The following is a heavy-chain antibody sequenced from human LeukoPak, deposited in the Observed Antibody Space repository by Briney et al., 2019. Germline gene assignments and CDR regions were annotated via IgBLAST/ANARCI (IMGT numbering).Heavy chain of an antibody. Sequence: GGSLRLSCAASGFTFSNYAMSWIRQAPGKGLEWLSHISSSGTGYYTDSVKGRATISRDNAKNSLYLQMNSLRAEDTAVYYCARPAYCGGNCYYFPDYWGQGTLVTVSS. CDR1: GFTFSNYA. V-gene: IGHV3-11*04. CDR2: ISSSGTG. CDR3: ARPAYCGGNCYYFPDY. D-gene: IGHD2-21*02. J-gene: IGHJ4*02.